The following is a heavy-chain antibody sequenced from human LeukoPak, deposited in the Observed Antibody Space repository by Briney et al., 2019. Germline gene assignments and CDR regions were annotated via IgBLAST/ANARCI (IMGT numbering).Heavy chain of an antibody. CDR3: VEATGSESYLRFDP. J-gene: IGHJ5*02. D-gene: IGHD3-10*01. Sequence: GGSLRLPCAASGFTFSSYAMSWVRQAPGKGLEWVSAIIGSGGITYSADSVKGRFPISSDNSKNTLYLQMNSLRAEDTAVYYCVEATGSESYLRFDPWGQGTLVTVSS. CDR1: GFTFSSYA. CDR2: IIGSGGIT. V-gene: IGHV3-23*01.